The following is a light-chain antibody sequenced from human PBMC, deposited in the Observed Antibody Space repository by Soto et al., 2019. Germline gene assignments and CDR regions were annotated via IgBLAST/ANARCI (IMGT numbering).Light chain of an antibody. CDR1: NIGIKG. J-gene: IGLJ2*01. Sequence: YELTQPPSMSVAPGETARIPCGGNNIGIKGVHWFQQRSGQAPVLVIYYDTDRPSGIPERFSGSNFGNTATLTISRVAVGDEADYYCQVWDRSTDHVVFGGGTKLTVL. CDR3: QVWDRSTDHVV. V-gene: IGLV3-21*04. CDR2: YDT.